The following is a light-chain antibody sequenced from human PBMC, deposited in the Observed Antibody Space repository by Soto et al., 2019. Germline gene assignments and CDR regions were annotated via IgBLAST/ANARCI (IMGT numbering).Light chain of an antibody. V-gene: IGKV2-30*02. CDR3: IQGTHWPYT. CDR1: QSLVHSDGNTY. Sequence: DVVLTQSPLSLPVTLGQPASISCRSSQSLVHSDGNTYLNWFQQRPGQSPRRLICKVSNRDSGVPDRFSGSASGTDFTLKISRVEPEDVGVYYCIQGTHWPYTFGQGTKLDIK. CDR2: KVS. J-gene: IGKJ2*01.